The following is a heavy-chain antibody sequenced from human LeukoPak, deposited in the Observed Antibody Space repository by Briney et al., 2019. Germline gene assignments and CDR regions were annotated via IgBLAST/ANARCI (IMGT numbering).Heavy chain of an antibody. CDR2: IYTSGST. Sequence: SETLSLTCTVSGGSISSYYWSWIRQPAGKGLEWIGRIYTSGSTNYNPSLKSRVTISVDTSKNQFSLKLSSVTAADTAVYYCASIVVVAATGGWFDPWGQGTLVTVSS. V-gene: IGHV4-4*07. J-gene: IGHJ5*02. D-gene: IGHD2-15*01. CDR3: ASIVVVAATGGWFDP. CDR1: GGSISSYY.